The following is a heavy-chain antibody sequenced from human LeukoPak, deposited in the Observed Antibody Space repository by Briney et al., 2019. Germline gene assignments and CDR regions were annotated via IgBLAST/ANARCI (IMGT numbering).Heavy chain of an antibody. CDR3: AKGGRAGGSITMIRGVRSDYYYMDV. CDR1: GFTLSSYW. Sequence: GGSLRLSCAASGFTLSSYWMSWVRQAPGQGLEGVANIKQDGSEKYYVDSVKGRFTISRDNARNSLYLQMNSLRAEDTAVYYCAKGGRAGGSITMIRGVRSDYYYMDVWGKGTTVTISS. CDR2: IKQDGSEK. D-gene: IGHD3-10*01. J-gene: IGHJ6*03. V-gene: IGHV3-7*03.